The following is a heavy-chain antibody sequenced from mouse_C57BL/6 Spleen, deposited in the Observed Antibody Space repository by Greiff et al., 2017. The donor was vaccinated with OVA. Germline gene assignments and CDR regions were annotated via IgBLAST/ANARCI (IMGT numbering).Heavy chain of an antibody. CDR1: GFTFSSYT. CDR3: ARQLTGTTDYFDY. V-gene: IGHV5-9*01. J-gene: IGHJ2*01. Sequence: EVKVVDSGGGLVKPGGSLKLSCAASGFTFSSYTMSWVRQTPEKRLEWVATISGGGGNTYYPDSVKGRFTISRDNAKNTLYLQMSSLRSEDTALYYCARQLTGTTDYFDYWGQGTTLTVSS. CDR2: ISGGGGNT. D-gene: IGHD4-1*01.